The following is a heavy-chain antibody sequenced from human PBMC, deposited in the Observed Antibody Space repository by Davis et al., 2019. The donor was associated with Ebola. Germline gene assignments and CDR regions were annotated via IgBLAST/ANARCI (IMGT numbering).Heavy chain of an antibody. CDR3: AREGSGWYHRLDY. CDR2: IYYSGST. CDR1: GGSISSGGYY. Sequence: SETLSLTCAGYGGSISSGGYYWSWIRQHPGKGLEWIGYIYYSGSTYYNPSLKSRVTISVDTSKNQFSLKLSSVTAADTAVYYCAREGSGWYHRLDYWGQGTLVTVSS. D-gene: IGHD6-19*01. V-gene: IGHV4-31*11. J-gene: IGHJ4*02.